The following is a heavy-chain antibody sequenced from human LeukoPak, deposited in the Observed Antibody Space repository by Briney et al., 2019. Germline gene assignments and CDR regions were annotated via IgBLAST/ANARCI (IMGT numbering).Heavy chain of an antibody. V-gene: IGHV1-18*01. CDR3: ASSFGGFTFDY. CDR1: GYTFTSYG. Sequence: ASVKVSCKASGYTFTSYGISWVRQAPGQGLEWMGWISAYNGNANYAQKLQGRVAMTTDTSTSTAYMELRSLRSDDTAVYYCASSFGGFTFDYWGQGTLVTVSS. D-gene: IGHD2-15*01. J-gene: IGHJ4*02. CDR2: ISAYNGNA.